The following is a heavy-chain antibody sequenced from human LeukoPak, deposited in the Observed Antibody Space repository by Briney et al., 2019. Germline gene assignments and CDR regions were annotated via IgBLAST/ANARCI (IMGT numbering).Heavy chain of an antibody. D-gene: IGHD6-19*01. Sequence: KSSETLSLTCAVYGGSFSGYYWSWIRQPPGKGLEWIGEINHSGSTNYNPSLKSRVTISVDTSKNQFSLKLSSVTAADTAVYYCARGFGWLVRVSLWWGQGTLVTVSS. CDR3: ARGFGWLVRVSLW. CDR1: GGSFSGYY. J-gene: IGHJ4*02. V-gene: IGHV4-34*01. CDR2: INHSGST.